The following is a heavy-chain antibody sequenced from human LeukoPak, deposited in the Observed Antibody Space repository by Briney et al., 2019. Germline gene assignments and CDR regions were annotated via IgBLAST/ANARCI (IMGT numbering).Heavy chain of an antibody. CDR2: IGHAGDT. CDR1: GFAFSSYG. Sequence: GGSVRLSCAASGFAFSSYGMHWVRQVSGKGLEWVSAIGHAGDTYYADSVKGRFTISREDAKNYFFLQMNSLRAGDTAVYFCAALGDSIYWGQGTLVTASS. J-gene: IGHJ4*02. V-gene: IGHV3-13*01. D-gene: IGHD1-26*01. CDR3: AALGDSIY.